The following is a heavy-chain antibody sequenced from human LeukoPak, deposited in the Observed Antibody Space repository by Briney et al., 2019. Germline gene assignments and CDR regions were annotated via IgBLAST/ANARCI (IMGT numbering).Heavy chain of an antibody. V-gene: IGHV3-23*01. CDR3: AKCHSGNYYYGMDV. J-gene: IGHJ6*02. Sequence: PGGSLRLSCAASGFTFSSYAMSWVRQAPGKGLEWVSVISGSGGSTYCADSVKGRFTISRDNSKNTLYLQMNSLRAEDTAVYYCAKCHSGNYYYGMDVWGQGTTVTVSS. D-gene: IGHD1-26*01. CDR1: GFTFSSYA. CDR2: ISGSGGST.